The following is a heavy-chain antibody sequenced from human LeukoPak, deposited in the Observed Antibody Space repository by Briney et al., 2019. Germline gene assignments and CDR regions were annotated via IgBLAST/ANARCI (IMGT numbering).Heavy chain of an antibody. CDR2: IYSSGST. J-gene: IGHJ1*01. CDR3: GSQFYDSSGYYFQH. CDR1: GGSISSRSYY. D-gene: IGHD3-22*01. Sequence: PSETLTLTCTVSGGSISSRSYYWGWIRQPPGTWLEWIANIYSSGSTYQNPSLKSRVTISVDTSKTHFSLKLSSLTAADTAVYYCGSQFYDSSGYYFQHWGQGTLVTVSS. V-gene: IGHV4-39*02.